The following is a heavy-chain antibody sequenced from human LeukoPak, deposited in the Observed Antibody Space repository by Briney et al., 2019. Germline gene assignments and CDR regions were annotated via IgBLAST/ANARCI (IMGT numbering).Heavy chain of an antibody. D-gene: IGHD6-25*01. J-gene: IGHJ5*02. CDR3: ARENPPADNWFDP. V-gene: IGHV4-59*12. Sequence: SETLSLTCTVSGGSITSYYWSWIRQPPGKGLEWIGSIYYSGSTNYNPSLKSRVTISVDTSRNQFSLKLSSVTAADTAVYYCARENPPADNWFDPWGQGTLVTVSS. CDR1: GGSITSYY. CDR2: IYYSGST.